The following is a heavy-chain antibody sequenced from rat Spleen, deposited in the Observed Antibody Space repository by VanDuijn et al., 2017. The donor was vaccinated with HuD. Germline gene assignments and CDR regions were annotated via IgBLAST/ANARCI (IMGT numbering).Heavy chain of an antibody. CDR1: GFTFSDYD. Sequence: EVQLVESGGGLVQPGRSLKLSCAASGFTFSDYDMAWVRQAPTKGLEWVATFSYDGSTTYYRDSVKGRFTISRDNAKSTLYLQMDSLRSEDTATYYCARHRNYGGIPFDFWGQGVMVTVSS. CDR2: FSYDGSTT. J-gene: IGHJ2*01. D-gene: IGHD1-11*01. V-gene: IGHV5-7*01. CDR3: ARHRNYGGIPFDF.